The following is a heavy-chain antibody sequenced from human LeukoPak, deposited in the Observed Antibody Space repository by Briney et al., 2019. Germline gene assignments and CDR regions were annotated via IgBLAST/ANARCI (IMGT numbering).Heavy chain of an antibody. CDR2: INPNSGGT. J-gene: IGHJ5*02. CDR1: GYTFRSFG. CDR3: ARGRTASSKYNWFDP. D-gene: IGHD5-18*01. V-gene: IGHV1-2*02. Sequence: ASVKVSCKASGYTFRSFGISWVRQAPGQGLEWMGWINPNSGGTNYAQKFQGRVTMTRDTSISTAYMELSRLRSDDTAVYYCARGRTASSKYNWFDPWGQGTLVTVSS.